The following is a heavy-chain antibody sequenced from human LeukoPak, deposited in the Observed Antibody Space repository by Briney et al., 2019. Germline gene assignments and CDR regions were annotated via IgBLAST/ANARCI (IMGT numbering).Heavy chain of an antibody. CDR3: ARGGYSSSWYEDY. V-gene: IGHV3-21*01. CDR1: GFTFSSYS. CDR2: ISSSSSYI. D-gene: IGHD6-13*01. J-gene: IGHJ4*02. Sequence: GGSLRLSCVASGFTFSSYSMNWVRQAPGKGLEWVSSISSSSSYIYYADSVKGRFTISRDNAKNSLYLQMNSLRAEDTAVYYCARGGYSSSWYEDYWGQGTLVTVST.